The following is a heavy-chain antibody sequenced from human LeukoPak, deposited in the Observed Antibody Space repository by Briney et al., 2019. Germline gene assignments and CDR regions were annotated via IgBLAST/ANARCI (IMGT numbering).Heavy chain of an antibody. V-gene: IGHV4-31*03. D-gene: IGHD4-23*01. J-gene: IGHJ6*02. CDR3: ARGNGDPTVGYYYAMDV. CDR1: GGSISSGGYY. CDR2: IYYSGDT. Sequence: SETLSLTCTVSGGSISSGGYYWSWIRQHPGKGLEWIGYIYYSGDTYYNPSLKSRVSISLDTSKNRFSLELSSVTAADTAVYYCARGNGDPTVGYYYAMDVWGQGTTVTVSS.